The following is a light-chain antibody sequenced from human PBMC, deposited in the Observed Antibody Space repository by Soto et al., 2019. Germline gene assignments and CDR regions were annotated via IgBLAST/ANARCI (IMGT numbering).Light chain of an antibody. CDR3: SSYTSSSTLV. CDR1: SSDFGGYNY. CDR2: DVS. Sequence: QSALTQPASVSGSPGQSITISCTGTSSDFGGYNYVSWYQQHPGKAPKLMIYDVSNRPSGVSNRLSGSKSGNTASLTISGLQAEDEEDYYGSSYTSSSTLVSGRGTKLTGL. J-gene: IGLJ2*01. V-gene: IGLV2-14*01.